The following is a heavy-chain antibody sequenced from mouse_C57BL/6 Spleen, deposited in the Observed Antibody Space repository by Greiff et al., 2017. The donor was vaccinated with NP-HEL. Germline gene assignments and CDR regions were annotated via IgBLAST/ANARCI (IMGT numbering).Heavy chain of an antibody. D-gene: IGHD3-1*01. CDR1: GYTFTSYW. Sequence: VQLQQPGAELVMPGASVKLSCKASGYTFTSYWMHWVKQRPGQGLEWIGEIDPSDSYTNYNQKFKGKSTLTVDKSSSTAYMQLSSLTSEDSAVYYCARGRGGHYAMDYWGQGTSVTVSS. J-gene: IGHJ4*01. CDR2: IDPSDSYT. V-gene: IGHV1-69*01. CDR3: ARGRGGHYAMDY.